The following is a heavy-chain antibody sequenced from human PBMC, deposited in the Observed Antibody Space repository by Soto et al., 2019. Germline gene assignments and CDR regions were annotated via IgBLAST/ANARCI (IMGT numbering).Heavy chain of an antibody. J-gene: IGHJ4*02. V-gene: IGHV1-8*01. CDR2: MNPSSGKT. CDR1: GYTFTDYD. D-gene: IGHD6-19*01. Sequence: QAQLVQSGAEVKTPGASVKVSCTASGYTFTDYDINWVRQAPGQGLEWVGRMNPSSGKTDYAQNFQARVTMTRDTSISTAYLELSNMGYEDTAVFYCSTWGRDGWYTGFFWGQGTLVTVAS. CDR3: STWGRDGWYTGFF.